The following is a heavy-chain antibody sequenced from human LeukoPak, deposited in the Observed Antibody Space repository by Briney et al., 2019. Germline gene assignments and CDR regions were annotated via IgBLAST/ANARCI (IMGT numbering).Heavy chain of an antibody. CDR1: GFSFSRYE. CDR2: IDSRSSTI. Sequence: GGSLRLSCATSGFSFSRYEMNWVRQAPGKGLEWVAYIDSRSSTIYYADSMKGRFTISRDNAKNSLFLQMNSLRAEDTAVYFCARATWDPNYYYYMDVWGKGTTVTISS. V-gene: IGHV3-48*03. CDR3: ARATWDPNYYYYMDV. J-gene: IGHJ6*03. D-gene: IGHD1-26*01.